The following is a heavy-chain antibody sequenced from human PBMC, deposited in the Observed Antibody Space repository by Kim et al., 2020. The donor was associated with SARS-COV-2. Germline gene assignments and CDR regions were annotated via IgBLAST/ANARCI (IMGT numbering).Heavy chain of an antibody. V-gene: IGHV3-73*01. CDR2: IRSKANSYAT. CDR3: TRIPGTPLAFWDTFDI. D-gene: IGHD1-1*01. CDR1: GFTFSGSA. Sequence: GGSLRLSCAASGFTFSGSAMHWVRQASGKGLEWVGRIRSKANSYATTYAASVKSRFTIPRDDSKTTAYLQMNSLKTEDTAVYYCTRIPGTPLAFWDTFDIWGQGTMVTVSS. J-gene: IGHJ3*02.